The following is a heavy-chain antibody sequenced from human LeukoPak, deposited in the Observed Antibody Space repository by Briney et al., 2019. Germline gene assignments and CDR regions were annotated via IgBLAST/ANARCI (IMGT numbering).Heavy chain of an antibody. CDR3: AREGGSGSYKGDAFDI. D-gene: IGHD1-26*01. CDR2: INPSGGST. J-gene: IGHJ3*02. CDR1: GYTFTSYD. Sequence: ASVKVSCKASGYTFTSYDINWVRQATGQGLEWMGIINPSGGSTSYAQKFQGRVTMTRDTSTSTVYMELSSLRSEDTAVYYCAREGGSGSYKGDAFDIWGQGTMVTVSS. V-gene: IGHV1-46*01.